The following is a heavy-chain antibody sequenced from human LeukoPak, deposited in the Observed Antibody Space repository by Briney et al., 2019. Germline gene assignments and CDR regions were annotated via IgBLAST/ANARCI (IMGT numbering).Heavy chain of an antibody. D-gene: IGHD2-2*01. Sequence: GESLRLSCTASGFTFSNFWMGWVRQAPGKGLEWVANIKQDETEKFYLGSVKGRFTISRDNAKNSLYLQMNSLRVEDTALYYCVRLGSTXPGNXXKLFDQWGQXTXXXVSS. J-gene: IGHJ4*02. CDR1: GFTFSNFW. V-gene: IGHV3-7*03. CDR3: VRLGSTXPGNXXKLFDQ. CDR2: IKQDETEK.